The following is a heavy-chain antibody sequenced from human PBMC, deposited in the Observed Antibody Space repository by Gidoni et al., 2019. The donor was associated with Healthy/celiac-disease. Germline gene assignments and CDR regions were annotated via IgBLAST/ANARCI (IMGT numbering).Heavy chain of an antibody. CDR1: GFTFSSYA. CDR2: ISGSGGST. Sequence: EVQLLESGGGLVQPGGSLRLSCAASGFTFSSYAMSWVRQAPGKGLEWVSAISGSGGSTYYADSVKGLFTISRDNSKNTLYLQMNSLRAEDTAVYYCAKDPSGSYFLWWFDPWGQGTLVTVSS. D-gene: IGHD1-26*01. V-gene: IGHV3-23*01. CDR3: AKDPSGSYFLWWFDP. J-gene: IGHJ5*02.